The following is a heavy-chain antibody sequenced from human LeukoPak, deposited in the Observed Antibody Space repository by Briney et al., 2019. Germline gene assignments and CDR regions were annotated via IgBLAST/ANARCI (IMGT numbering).Heavy chain of an antibody. D-gene: IGHD4-11*01. Sequence: GGSLRLSCEGSAFIFSGHWMNWVRQAPGKGLEWVSTFKTNSGQVYYAESVRGRFTISRDNSKNTVYLQMSSLRAEDTALYYCARSVPDYTRFDYWGQGALVTVSP. V-gene: IGHV3-23*01. CDR2: FKTNSGQV. CDR1: AFIFSGHW. CDR3: ARSVPDYTRFDY. J-gene: IGHJ4*02.